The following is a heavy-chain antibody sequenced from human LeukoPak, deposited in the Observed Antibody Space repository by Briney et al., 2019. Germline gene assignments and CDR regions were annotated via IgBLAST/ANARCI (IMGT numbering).Heavy chain of an antibody. CDR3: VREGIVGATKQPAYYFDY. V-gene: IGHV3-69-1*01. J-gene: IGHJ4*02. CDR1: GFTFSAYA. D-gene: IGHD1-26*01. Sequence: GGSLRLSCEASGFTFSAYAMTWVRQAPGKGLEWVSSIGSDNKPHYSESVKGRFAISRDNSKNSLYLQMSSLRDEDTAVYYCVREGIVGATKQPAYYFDYWGQGTLVTVSS. CDR2: IGSDNKP.